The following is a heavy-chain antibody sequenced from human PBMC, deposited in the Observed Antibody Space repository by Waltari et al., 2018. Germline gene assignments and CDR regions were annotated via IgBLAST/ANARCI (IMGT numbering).Heavy chain of an antibody. V-gene: IGHV1-69*14. CDR3: ARQRGVLEWLLYVD. CDR2: IIPIFGTA. D-gene: IGHD3-3*01. Sequence: QVPLVQSGAEVKKPVSSVKVSCKASVCTFSSYAISLVRQAPGKGLEWMGGIIPIFGTANYAQKVKGRVTITADKAKSTAYMELSSLRAEDTAVYYCARQRGVLEWLLYVDWGQGTLVTVSS. J-gene: IGHJ4*02. CDR1: VCTFSSYA.